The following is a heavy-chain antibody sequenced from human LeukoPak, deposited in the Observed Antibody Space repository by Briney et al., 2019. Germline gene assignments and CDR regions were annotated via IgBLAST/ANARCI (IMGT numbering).Heavy chain of an antibody. D-gene: IGHD6-19*01. CDR1: GFTFDDYA. CDR2: ISGDGGST. CDR3: VRDRYSSGWYEFVY. Sequence: GGSLRLSCAASGFTFDDYAMHWVRQAPGKGLEWVSLISGDGGSTYYADSVKGRFTISRDNSKNSLYLQMNSLRTEDTALYYCVRDRYSSGWYEFVYWGQGTLVTVSS. V-gene: IGHV3-43*02. J-gene: IGHJ4*02.